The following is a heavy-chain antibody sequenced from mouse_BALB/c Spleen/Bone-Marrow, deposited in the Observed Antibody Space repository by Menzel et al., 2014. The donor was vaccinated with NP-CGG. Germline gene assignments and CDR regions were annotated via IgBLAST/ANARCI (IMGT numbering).Heavy chain of an antibody. CDR3: SRGNYGNYVDYFDY. D-gene: IGHD2-1*01. J-gene: IGHJ2*01. CDR1: GFTFNNYG. V-gene: IGHV5-6-3*01. Sequence: EVKLVESGGGLVQPGGSLKVSCAASGFTFNNYGMSWVRQTPDKRLELVATINRNGGSSYYPDSVKGRFTISRDNAKNTLSLQMSSLKSEDTAIYYCSRGNYGNYVDYFDYWGQGTTLTVSS. CDR2: INRNGGSS.